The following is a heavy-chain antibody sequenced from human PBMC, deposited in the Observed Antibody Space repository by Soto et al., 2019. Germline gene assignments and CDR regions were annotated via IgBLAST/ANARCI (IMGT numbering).Heavy chain of an antibody. J-gene: IGHJ4*02. CDR2: LNTGKGIT. Sequence: QVQLVQSGAEEKKPGASVKVSCKASGYTFSSYAIHWVRQAPGQSLEWMGWLNTGKGITKFSQKFQGRVTLTRDISASTAYMELSSLRSEDTAVFYCARGDVSAYYDPLGFDYWGQGTLVTVSS. CDR1: GYTFSSYA. CDR3: ARGDVSAYYDPLGFDY. D-gene: IGHD3-22*01. V-gene: IGHV1-3*04.